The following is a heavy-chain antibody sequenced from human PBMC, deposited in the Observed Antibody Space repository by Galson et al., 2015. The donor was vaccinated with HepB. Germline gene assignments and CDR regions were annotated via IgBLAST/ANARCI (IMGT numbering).Heavy chain of an antibody. CDR1: GLTFSTYG. CDR3: AKSHGPIRGYFDN. CDR2: ISNDGSNE. Sequence: SLRLSCAASGLTFSTYGMHWIRQAPGKGLEWVAVISNDGSNEYYADSVKGRFTISKDNSNSTLYLQMNSLRPEDTAVYYCAKSHGPIRGYFDNWGQGTPVTVSS. D-gene: IGHD2-8*01. J-gene: IGHJ4*02. V-gene: IGHV3-30*18.